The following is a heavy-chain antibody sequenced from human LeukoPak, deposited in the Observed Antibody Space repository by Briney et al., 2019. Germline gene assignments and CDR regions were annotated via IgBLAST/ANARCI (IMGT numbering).Heavy chain of an antibody. CDR1: GYTFTSYG. Sequence: ASVKVSCKASGYTFTSYGISWVLQAPGQGLEWMGWISAYNGNTNYAQKVQGRVTMTTDTSTSTAYMELRSLRSDDTAVYYCARVRGIIQLGQIRFDYWGQGTLVTVSS. J-gene: IGHJ4*02. CDR2: ISAYNGNT. D-gene: IGHD5-18*01. V-gene: IGHV1-18*01. CDR3: ARVRGIIQLGQIRFDY.